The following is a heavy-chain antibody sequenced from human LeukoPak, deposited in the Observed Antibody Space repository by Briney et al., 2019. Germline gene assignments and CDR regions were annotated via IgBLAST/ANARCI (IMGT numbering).Heavy chain of an antibody. CDR2: ISWSSGSI. V-gene: IGHV3-9*01. CDR3: AKGYSSSWPDAFDI. Sequence: PGGSLRLSCVASGFTFSSYAMHWVRHAPGKGLEWVSGISWSSGSIGYADSVKGRFTISRDNAKNSLYLQMNSLRAEDTALYYCAKGYSSSWPDAFDIWGQGTMVTVSS. D-gene: IGHD6-13*01. CDR1: GFTFSSYA. J-gene: IGHJ3*02.